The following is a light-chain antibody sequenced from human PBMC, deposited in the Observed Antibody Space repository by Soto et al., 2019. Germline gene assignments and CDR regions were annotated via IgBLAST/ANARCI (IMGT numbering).Light chain of an antibody. J-gene: IGKJ1*01. CDR2: RAS. CDR3: QQYGSSGT. Sequence: IVLSQSAVTLSLSPGERATLCCRSGQSVSNNYLAWYQQKPGQAPRLLIYRASNRATGIPDRFSGSGSGTDFTLTISRLEPEDFAVYYCQQYGSSGTFGQGTKVDI. CDR1: QSVSNNY. V-gene: IGKV3-20*01.